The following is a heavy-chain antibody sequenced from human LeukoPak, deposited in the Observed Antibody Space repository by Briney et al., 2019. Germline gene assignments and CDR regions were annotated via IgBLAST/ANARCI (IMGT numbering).Heavy chain of an antibody. J-gene: IGHJ4*02. CDR3: TKVFHYYGPFDY. D-gene: IGHD3-22*01. Sequence: GRSLRLSCAASGFTFSSYAMHWVRQAPGKGLEWVSTITGSGGSTYYADSVKGRFIISRDNSKNTLDLQMNSLRAEDTAVYYCTKVFHYYGPFDYWGQGILVTVSS. CDR1: GFTFSSYA. V-gene: IGHV3-23*01. CDR2: ITGSGGST.